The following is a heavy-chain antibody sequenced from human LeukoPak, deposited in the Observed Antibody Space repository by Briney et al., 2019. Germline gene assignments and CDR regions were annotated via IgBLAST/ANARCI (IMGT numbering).Heavy chain of an antibody. D-gene: IGHD2-8*02. CDR3: ARDWSFYYDL. Sequence: PGRSLRLSCAASGLTFSTYGINWVREAPGKGLEWVAVIWYDGSNKYYADSVKGRFTISRDSSTVYLQMSSLRAEDTAVYYCARDWSFYYDLWGQGTLVTVSS. V-gene: IGHV3-33*01. J-gene: IGHJ4*02. CDR1: GLTFSTYG. CDR2: IWYDGSNK.